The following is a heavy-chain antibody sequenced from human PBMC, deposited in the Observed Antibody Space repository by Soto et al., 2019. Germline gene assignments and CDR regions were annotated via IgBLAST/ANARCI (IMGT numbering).Heavy chain of an antibody. D-gene: IGHD2-15*01. CDR2: ISRGGENT. J-gene: IGHJ5*01. CDR1: GFTFSNYA. V-gene: IGHV3-23*01. CDR3: ARLPSGLAGPT. Sequence: EVQLLESGGNLVQPGGSQRLSCAASGFTFSNYAISWVRQAPGKGLEWVSAISRGGENTFYADSVKGRFTIARDNSQTTLYLQMNSLRADDTAVYYCARLPSGLAGPTWGHGTLVTVSS.